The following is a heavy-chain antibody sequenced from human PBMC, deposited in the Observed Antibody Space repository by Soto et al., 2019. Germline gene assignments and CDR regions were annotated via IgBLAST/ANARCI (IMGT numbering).Heavy chain of an antibody. CDR1: GGSIRGSY. CDR3: ARSVAVPGADIDS. J-gene: IGHJ4*02. V-gene: IGHV4-59*01. Sequence: SSQTLCLTCSVAGGSIRGSYWSCIRQSPGKGLEWLGYVYYTGSTNCIPSVRSRVSISVDTCKNEFSLRLSSVTAADPAVYFCARSVAVPGADIDSWGQGTKVTVSS. D-gene: IGHD6-19*01. CDR2: VYYTGST.